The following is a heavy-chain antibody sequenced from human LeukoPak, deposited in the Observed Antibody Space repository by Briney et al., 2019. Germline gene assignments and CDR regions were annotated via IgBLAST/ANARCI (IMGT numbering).Heavy chain of an antibody. J-gene: IGHJ4*02. D-gene: IGHD3-10*01. CDR3: ARDSTALWFGELLMDY. Sequence: SETLSLICAVSGYSISSGYYWGWIRQPPGKGLEWIGSIYHSGSTYYNPSLKSRVTISVDTSKNQFSLKLSSVTAADTAVYYCARDSTALWFGELLMDYWGQGTLVTVSS. CDR2: IYHSGST. V-gene: IGHV4-38-2*02. CDR1: GYSISSGYY.